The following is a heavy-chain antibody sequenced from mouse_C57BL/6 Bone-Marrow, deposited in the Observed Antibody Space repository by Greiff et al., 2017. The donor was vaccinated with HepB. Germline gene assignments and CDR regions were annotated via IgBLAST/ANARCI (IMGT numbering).Heavy chain of an antibody. CDR3: TRDLYYYGSSHFDY. Sequence: EVQLVEPGEGLVKPGGSLKLSCAASGFTFSSYAMSWVRQTPEKRLEWVAYISSGGDYIYYADTVKSRFTISRDNARNTLYLQMSSLKSEDTAMYYCTRDLYYYGSSHFDYWGQGTTLTVSS. CDR1: GFTFSSYA. D-gene: IGHD1-1*01. CDR2: ISSGGDYI. V-gene: IGHV5-9-1*02. J-gene: IGHJ2*01.